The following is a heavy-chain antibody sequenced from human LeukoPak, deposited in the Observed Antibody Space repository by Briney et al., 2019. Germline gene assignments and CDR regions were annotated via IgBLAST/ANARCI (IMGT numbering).Heavy chain of an antibody. V-gene: IGHV4-31*03. CDR3: ASRIAVAGAFDY. Sequence: SETLSLTCTVSGGSISSGGYYWSWIRQHPGKGLEWIGYIYYSGSTYYNPSLKSRVTISVDTSKNQFSLKLSSVTAADTAVYYCASRIAVAGAFDYWGQGTLVTVSS. CDR2: IYYSGST. D-gene: IGHD6-19*01. CDR1: GGSISSGGYY. J-gene: IGHJ4*02.